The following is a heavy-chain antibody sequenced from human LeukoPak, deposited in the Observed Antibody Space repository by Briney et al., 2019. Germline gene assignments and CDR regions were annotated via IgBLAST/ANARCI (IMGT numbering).Heavy chain of an antibody. V-gene: IGHV3-23*01. J-gene: IGHJ4*02. CDR2: ISGSGGST. Sequence: PGGSLRLSCAASGFTFSSYAMSWVRQAPGKGLEWVSAISGSGGSTYYADSVKGRFTISRDNSKNTLYLQMNCLRAEDTAVYYCAKDPGPYSSGWYDYWGQGTLVTVSS. CDR1: GFTFSSYA. CDR3: AKDPGPYSSGWYDY. D-gene: IGHD6-19*01.